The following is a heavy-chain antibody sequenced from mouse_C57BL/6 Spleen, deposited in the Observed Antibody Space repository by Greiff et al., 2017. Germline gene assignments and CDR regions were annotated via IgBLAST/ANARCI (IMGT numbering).Heavy chain of an antibody. J-gene: IGHJ2*01. D-gene: IGHD3-3*01. V-gene: IGHV2-5*01. CDR1: GFSLTSYG. CDR3: AKSEGRGFEC. CDR2: IWRGGST. Sequence: QVQLQQSGPGLVQPSQRLSITCTASGFSLTSYGVHWVRQSPGKGLEWLGVIWRGGSTDYNAAFMSRLSITTDNSTSQVFFKMNRLQADDTAISYGAKSEGRGFECWGQGATLTVSS.